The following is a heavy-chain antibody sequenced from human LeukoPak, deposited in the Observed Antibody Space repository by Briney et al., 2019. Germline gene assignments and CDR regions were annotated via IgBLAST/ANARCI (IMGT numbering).Heavy chain of an antibody. J-gene: IGHJ6*02. CDR2: INHSGST. V-gene: IGHV4-34*01. D-gene: IGHD3-22*01. CDR1: GGSFSGYY. CDR3: ARGRVVVIGYYYGMDV. Sequence: SETLSLTCAVYGGSFSGYYWSWIRQPPGKGLEWIGEINHSGSTNYNPSLKSRVTISVDTSKYQFSLKLSSVTAADTAVYYCARGRVVVIGYYYGMDVWGQGTTVTVSS.